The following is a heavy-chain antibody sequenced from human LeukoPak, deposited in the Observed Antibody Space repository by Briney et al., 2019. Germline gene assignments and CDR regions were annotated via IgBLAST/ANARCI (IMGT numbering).Heavy chain of an antibody. CDR3: GGWGAAGTLDAFDI. CDR1: GLTFISDS. CDR2: IRSSSSAI. V-gene: IGHV3-48*01. D-gene: IGHD6-13*01. Sequence: GGSLRLACSASGLTFISDSMNSGRQAPGKGLELDSYIRSSSSAIFYADSVKGRFTISRDNAKNSLYLQMNSLRAEDTAVYYCGGWGAAGTLDAFDIWGQGTMVTVSS. J-gene: IGHJ3*02.